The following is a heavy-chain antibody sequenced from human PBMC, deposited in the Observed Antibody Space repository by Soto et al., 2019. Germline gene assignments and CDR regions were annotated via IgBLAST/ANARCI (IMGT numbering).Heavy chain of an antibody. Sequence: ASVKVSCKASGYTFTSYDINWVRQATGQGLEWMGWMNPNSGNTGYAQKFQGRVTMTRNTSISTAYMELSSLRSEDTAVYYCARAVVAAYDAFDIWGQGTMVTVSS. CDR2: MNPNSGNT. D-gene: IGHD2-15*01. J-gene: IGHJ3*02. CDR1: GYTFTSYD. CDR3: ARAVVAAYDAFDI. V-gene: IGHV1-8*01.